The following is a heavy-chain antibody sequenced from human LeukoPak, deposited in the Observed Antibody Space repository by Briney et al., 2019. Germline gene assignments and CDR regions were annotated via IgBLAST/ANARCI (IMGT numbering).Heavy chain of an antibody. V-gene: IGHV1-2*02. Sequence: ASVKVSCKASGYTFTGYYMHWVRQAPGQGLEWMGWINPNSGGTNYAQKFQGRVTMTRDTSISTAYMELSSLRSEDTAVYYCARAPFLDYFDYWGQGTLVTVSS. CDR2: INPNSGGT. J-gene: IGHJ4*02. CDR3: ARAPFLDYFDY. CDR1: GYTFTGYY.